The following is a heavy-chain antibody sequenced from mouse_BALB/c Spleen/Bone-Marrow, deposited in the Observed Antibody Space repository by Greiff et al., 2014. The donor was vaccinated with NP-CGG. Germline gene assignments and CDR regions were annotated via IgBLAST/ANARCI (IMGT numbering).Heavy chain of an antibody. CDR3: AREGRGYYGSSGAAMDY. Sequence: LQESGPGLVAPSQSLSISCTVSGFSLTSYGVHWVRQPPGQGLEWLGAIWAGGSTNYNSALMSRLRINKDNSKSQVFLKMNSLQTDDTAMYYCAREGRGYYGSSGAAMDYWGQGTTVTVSS. CDR1: GFSLTSYG. J-gene: IGHJ4*01. D-gene: IGHD1-1*01. V-gene: IGHV2-9*02. CDR2: IWAGGST.